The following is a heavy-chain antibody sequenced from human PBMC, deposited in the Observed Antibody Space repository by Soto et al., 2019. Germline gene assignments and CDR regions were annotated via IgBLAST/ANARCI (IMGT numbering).Heavy chain of an antibody. Sequence: SETLSLICTVSGGSISSSSHYWGWIRQPPGKGLEWIGSIYYSGSTYYSPSLKSRVTISVDTSKNQFSLRLSSVTAADTAVYFCARKNAGYNNGYDYWGQGTLVTISS. CDR1: GGSISSSSHY. D-gene: IGHD5-18*01. J-gene: IGHJ4*02. CDR3: ARKNAGYNNGYDY. V-gene: IGHV4-39*01. CDR2: IYYSGST.